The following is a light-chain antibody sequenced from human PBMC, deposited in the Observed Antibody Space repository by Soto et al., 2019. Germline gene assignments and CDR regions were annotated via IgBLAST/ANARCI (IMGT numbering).Light chain of an antibody. J-gene: IGKJ5*01. CDR3: QQRGNWPPT. V-gene: IGKV3-11*01. CDR1: QRVSRY. CDR2: DAS. Sequence: ETVLTQSPVSLSLSPGERATLSCRASQRVSRYLAWYQQKPGQAPRLLIYDASNRATGIPARFSGSGSGTDFTLTISSLEPEDFAVYYCQQRGNWPPTFGQGTRLDLK.